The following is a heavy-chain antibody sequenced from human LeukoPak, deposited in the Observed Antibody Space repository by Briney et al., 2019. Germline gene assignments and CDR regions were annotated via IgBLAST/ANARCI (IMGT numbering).Heavy chain of an antibody. V-gene: IGHV4-59*08. J-gene: IGHJ4*02. CDR1: GGSIGSYY. CDR2: IYYTGST. D-gene: IGHD1-26*01. Sequence: PSETLSLTCTVSGGSIGSYYWSWIRQSPGKGLDWIGYIYYTGSTDYNPSLKSRVTISVDTSKNQFSLKLTSVTAPDTAVYYCARHISGNYGGYFDYWGQGTLDAVSS. CDR3: ARHISGNYGGYFDY.